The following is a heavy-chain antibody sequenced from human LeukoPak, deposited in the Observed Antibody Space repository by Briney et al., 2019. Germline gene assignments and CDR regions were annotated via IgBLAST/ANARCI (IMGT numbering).Heavy chain of an antibody. D-gene: IGHD6-13*01. J-gene: IGHJ6*02. CDR1: GWSFSSYS. CDR3: ARGTYSSRLARNGMDV. Sequence: PSETLSLTCAVYGWSFSSYSWSWVRQPPGKGLEWIAEINHSGSTNYNPSFKSRVTISVDTSKNQFSLKLSSVTAADTAVYYCARGTYSSRLARNGMDVWGQGTTVTVSS. V-gene: IGHV4-34*01. CDR2: INHSGST.